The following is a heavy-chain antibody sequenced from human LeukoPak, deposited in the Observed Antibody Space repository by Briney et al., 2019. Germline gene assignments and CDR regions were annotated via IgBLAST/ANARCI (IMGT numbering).Heavy chain of an antibody. CDR1: GVSLSSYS. CDR2: IISSSSTV. CDR3: ARDKYYYDSSGYYYPRRGGATIGPFDI. V-gene: IGHV3-48*02. J-gene: IGHJ3*02. D-gene: IGHD3-22*01. Sequence: GGALRLSSAASGVSLSSYSMNWVCHAPAGGLGWVSYIISSSSTVHYADSPMGRVTSSRDNAKSSLYLQMNSLRDEDTAVYYCARDKYYYDSSGYYYPRRGGATIGPFDIWGQGTMVTVSS.